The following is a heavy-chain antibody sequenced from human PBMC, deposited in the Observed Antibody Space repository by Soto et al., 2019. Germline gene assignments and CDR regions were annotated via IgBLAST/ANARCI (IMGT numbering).Heavy chain of an antibody. CDR1: GGSFSGYY. D-gene: IGHD4-4*01. V-gene: IGHV4-34*01. CDR3: ARERYSNYYYYYYIDV. Sequence: QVQLQQQGAGLLRPSETLSLTCAVYGGSFSGYYWSWIRQPPGKGLEWIGEINHSGSTNYNPSLKSRVTISVDMSKNQFSLKLSSVTAADTAVYYCARERYSNYYYYYYIDVWGKGTTVTVSS. CDR2: INHSGST. J-gene: IGHJ6*03.